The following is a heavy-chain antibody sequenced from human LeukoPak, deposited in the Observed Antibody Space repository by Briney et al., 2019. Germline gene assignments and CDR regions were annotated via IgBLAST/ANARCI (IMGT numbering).Heavy chain of an antibody. Sequence: SQTLSLTCTVSGGSISSGSYYWSWIREPAGKGLEWIGRIYTSGSTNYNPSLKSRVTISVDTSKNQFSLKLSSVTAADTAVYYCARGVVDDFWSGSNWFDPWGQGTLVTVSS. J-gene: IGHJ5*02. CDR3: ARGVVDDFWSGSNWFDP. CDR1: GGSISSGSYY. D-gene: IGHD3-3*01. CDR2: IYTSGST. V-gene: IGHV4-61*02.